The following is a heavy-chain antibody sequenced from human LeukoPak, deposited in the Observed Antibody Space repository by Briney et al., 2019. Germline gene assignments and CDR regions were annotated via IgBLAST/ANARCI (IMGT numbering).Heavy chain of an antibody. CDR1: GDSISSYY. J-gene: IGHJ4*02. V-gene: IGHV4-59*08. CDR2: VYHSGST. D-gene: IGHD4-11*01. CDR3: ARHPYYSNSYFDY. Sequence: PSETLSLTCTVSGDSISSYYWNWIRQPPGKGPEWIGYVYHSGSTNNNPSLKSRVTISVDTSKNQFSLKLSSVTAADTAVYYCARHPYYSNSYFDYWGQGTLVTVSS.